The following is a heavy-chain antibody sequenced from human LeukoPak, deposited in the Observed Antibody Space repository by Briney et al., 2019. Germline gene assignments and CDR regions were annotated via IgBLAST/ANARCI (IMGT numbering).Heavy chain of an antibody. Sequence: SETLSLTCSVSGDSISTSSSYWGWIRQPPGKGLEWIGSIYYSGSTYYNTSPKSRVTISVDTSKNQFSLKLNSVSVADTAVYYCARDGAVDILTGYGAFDIWGQGTMVTVSS. D-gene: IGHD3-9*01. J-gene: IGHJ3*02. CDR2: IYYSGST. CDR3: ARDGAVDILTGYGAFDI. CDR1: GDSISTSSSY. V-gene: IGHV4-39*07.